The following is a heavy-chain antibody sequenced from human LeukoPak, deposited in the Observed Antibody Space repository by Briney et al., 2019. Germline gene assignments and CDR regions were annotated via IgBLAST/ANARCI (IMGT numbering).Heavy chain of an antibody. CDR2: IDPSDSYT. Sequence: GESLQISCQCSGSTFTNHWISWVRQMPGKGLEWMGKIDPSDSYTNYSPSFQGHVTISADKSISTAYLQWSSLKASDTAMYYCARAPDSDSGYDYFDYWGQGTLVTVSS. V-gene: IGHV5-10-1*01. CDR3: ARAPDSDSGYDYFDY. CDR1: GSTFTNHW. J-gene: IGHJ4*02. D-gene: IGHD5-12*01.